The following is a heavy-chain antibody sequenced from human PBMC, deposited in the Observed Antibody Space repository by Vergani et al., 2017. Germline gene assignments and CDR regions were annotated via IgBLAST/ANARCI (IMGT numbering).Heavy chain of an antibody. V-gene: IGHV4-59*01. Sequence: QVQLQESGPGLVKPSETLSLTCTVSGGSISSYYWSWIRQPPGKGLEWIGYIYYSGSTNYNPSLKSRVTISVDTSKNQFSLKLSSVTAADTAVYYCSRDRLVDPPDCSGGSCFNWYFDLGGRGTLVTVSS. CDR1: GGSISSYY. CDR3: SRDRLVDPPDCSGGSCFNWYFDL. D-gene: IGHD2-15*01. CDR2: IYYSGST. J-gene: IGHJ2*01.